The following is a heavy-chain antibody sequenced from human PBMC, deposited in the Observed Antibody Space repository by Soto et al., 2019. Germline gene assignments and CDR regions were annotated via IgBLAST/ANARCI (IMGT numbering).Heavy chain of an antibody. V-gene: IGHV1-69*13. CDR2: IIPIFGTA. J-gene: IGHJ4*02. CDR3: ARTGYSSGWSLDY. CDR1: GGTFSSYA. Sequence: SVKVSCKASGGTFSSYAISWVRQAPGQGLEWMGGIIPIFGTANYAQKFQGRVTITADESTSTAYMELSSLRSEDTAVYYCARTGYSSGWSLDYWGQGTLVTVSS. D-gene: IGHD6-19*01.